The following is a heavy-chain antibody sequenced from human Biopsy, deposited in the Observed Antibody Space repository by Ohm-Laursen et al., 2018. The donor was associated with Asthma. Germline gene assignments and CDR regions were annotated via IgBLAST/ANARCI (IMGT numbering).Heavy chain of an antibody. Sequence: GTLSLTCTVSGGSISSGGYYWSWIRQHPGKGLEWIREFFHTGSTNYSPSLKSRVTMPVDTSKNRMFLELTSVTAADTAIYYCVRAVRNEQWLAPFDYWGQGKPVTVSS. CDR3: VRAVRNEQWLAPFDY. CDR1: GGSISSGGYY. J-gene: IGHJ4*02. D-gene: IGHD6-19*01. CDR2: FFHTGST. V-gene: IGHV4-61*08.